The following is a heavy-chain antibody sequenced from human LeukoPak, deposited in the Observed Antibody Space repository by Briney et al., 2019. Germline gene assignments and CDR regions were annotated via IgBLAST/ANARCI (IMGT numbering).Heavy chain of an antibody. J-gene: IGHJ4*02. Sequence: SETLSLTCTVSGVSISIGGSVGSFYWTWIRQSAGKGLEWLGRSDATGKTNYNSSLRGRVTISIDLPENQFSLRLTSVTAADTAVYYCASIEYSSSREGHWGQGTLVTVSS. CDR3: ASIEYSSSREGH. CDR2: SDATGKT. D-gene: IGHD6-6*01. CDR1: GVSISIGGSVGSFY. V-gene: IGHV4-61*02.